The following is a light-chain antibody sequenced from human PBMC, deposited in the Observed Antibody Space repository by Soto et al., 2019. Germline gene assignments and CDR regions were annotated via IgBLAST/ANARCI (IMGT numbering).Light chain of an antibody. V-gene: IGKV1-5*01. Sequence: QVTLSPSTLSLSVEDRVTISFRASQSISKWLAWYQQKPGKAPKLLIYDASSLESGVPSRFSGSGSGTEFTLTISSLQEDGIPAYNSEQSNRYCTFAQGTKL. CDR3: EQSNRYCT. J-gene: IGKJ1*01. CDR1: QSISKW. CDR2: DAS.